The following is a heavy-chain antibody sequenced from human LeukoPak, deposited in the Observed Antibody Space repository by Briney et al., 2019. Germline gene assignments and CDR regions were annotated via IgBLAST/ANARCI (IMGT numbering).Heavy chain of an antibody. J-gene: IGHJ6*03. CDR1: GFTFSDYS. CDR3: AKGKAVREWQLDERYYMDV. CDR2: ISGSGGTI. V-gene: IGHV3-11*01. D-gene: IGHD6-13*01. Sequence: GGSLRLSCAASGFTFSDYSMSWIRQAPGKGLEWVSSISGSGGTIDYADSVKGRFTISRDNAKNSLYLQMHSLTAEDTAVYYCAKGKAVREWQLDERYYMDVWGKGTTVTVSS.